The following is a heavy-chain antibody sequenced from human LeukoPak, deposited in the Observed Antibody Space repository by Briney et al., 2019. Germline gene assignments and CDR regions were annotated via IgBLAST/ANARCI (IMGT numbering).Heavy chain of an antibody. CDR2: IIPIFGTA. CDR1: GGTFTSYA. D-gene: IGHD5-18*01. V-gene: IGHV1-69*13. Sequence: SVKVSCKASGGTFTSYAISWVRQAPGQGLEWMGGIIPIFGTANYAQKFQGRVTITADESTSTAYMELSSLRSEDTAVYYCARDRGPRGYSYGYLDYWGQGTLVTVSS. J-gene: IGHJ4*02. CDR3: ARDRGPRGYSYGYLDY.